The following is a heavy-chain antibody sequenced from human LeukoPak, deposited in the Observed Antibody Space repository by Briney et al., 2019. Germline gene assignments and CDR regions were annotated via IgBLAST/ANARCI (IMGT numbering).Heavy chain of an antibody. J-gene: IGHJ6*03. V-gene: IGHV3-9*01. CDR3: AKAGYSGYDSYYYYYMDV. CDR1: GFTFDDYA. Sequence: PGRSLRLSCAASGFTFDDYAMHWVRQAPGKGLEWDSGISWNSGSIGYADPVKGRFTISRDNAKNSLYLQMNSLRAEDTALYYCAKAGYSGYDSYYYYYMDVWGKGTTVTVSS. CDR2: ISWNSGSI. D-gene: IGHD5-12*01.